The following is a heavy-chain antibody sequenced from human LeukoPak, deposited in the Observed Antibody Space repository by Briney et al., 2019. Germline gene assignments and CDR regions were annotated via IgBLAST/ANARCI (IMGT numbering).Heavy chain of an antibody. CDR1: GGSFSGYY. J-gene: IGHJ3*02. D-gene: IGHD3-10*01. CDR2: INHSGST. V-gene: IGHV4-34*01. CDR3: ARVEQDYGSGSKGRQFDI. Sequence: SETLSLTCAAYGGSFSGYYWSWIRQPPGKGLEWIGEINHSGSTNYNPSLKSRVTISVDTSKNQFSLKLSSVTAADTAVYYCARVEQDYGSGSKGRQFDIWGQGTMVTVSS.